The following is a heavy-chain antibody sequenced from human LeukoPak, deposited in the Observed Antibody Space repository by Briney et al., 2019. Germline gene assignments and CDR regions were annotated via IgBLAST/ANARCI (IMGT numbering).Heavy chain of an antibody. CDR1: GYTSTGYY. CDR2: INPNSGGT. D-gene: IGHD6-13*01. V-gene: IGHV1-2*06. Sequence: GASVKVSCKASGYTSTGYYMHWVRQAPGQGLEWMGRINPNSGGTNYAQKFQGRVTMTKDTSISTAYMELSRLRSDDTAVYYCARVPSIAAAACYMDVWGKGTTVTVSS. J-gene: IGHJ6*03. CDR3: ARVPSIAAAACYMDV.